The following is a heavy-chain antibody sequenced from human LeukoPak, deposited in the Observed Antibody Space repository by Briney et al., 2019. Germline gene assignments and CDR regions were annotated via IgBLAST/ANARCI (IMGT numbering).Heavy chain of an antibody. J-gene: IGHJ4*02. CDR3: ARELYPYSSDYDY. Sequence: GASVKVSCKASGYTFTGYYMHWVRQAPGQGLEWMGVIIPSGGSTIYAQKFQGRVTMTRDTSTSTVYMELSSLRSEDTAVYYCARELYPYSSDYDYWGQGTLVTVSS. CDR1: GYTFTGYY. V-gene: IGHV1-46*01. CDR2: IIPSGGST. D-gene: IGHD6-19*01.